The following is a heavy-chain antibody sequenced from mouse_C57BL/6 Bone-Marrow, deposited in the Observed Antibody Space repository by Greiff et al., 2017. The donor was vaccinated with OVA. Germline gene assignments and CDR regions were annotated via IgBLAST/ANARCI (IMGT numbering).Heavy chain of an antibody. CDR3: ARKEMITTEFAY. Sequence: QVQLQQSGAELVRPGTSVKVSCKASGYAFTNYLIEWVKQRPGQGLEWIGVINPGSGGTNYNEKFKGKATLTADKSSSTAYMQLSSLTSEDSAVYFCARKEMITTEFAYWGQGTLVTVSA. J-gene: IGHJ3*01. CDR2: INPGSGGT. D-gene: IGHD2-4*01. V-gene: IGHV1-54*01. CDR1: GYAFTNYL.